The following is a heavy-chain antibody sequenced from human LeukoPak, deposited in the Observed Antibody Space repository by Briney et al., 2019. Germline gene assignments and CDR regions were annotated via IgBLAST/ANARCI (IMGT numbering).Heavy chain of an antibody. V-gene: IGHV4-31*03. CDR1: GGSISSGGYY. CDR3: ARVGIDSSGYYATRTFDY. Sequence: SETLSLTCTVSGGSISSGGYYWSWIRQHPGKGLEWIGYIYYSESTYYNPSLKSRVTISVDTSKNQFSLKLSSVTAADTAVYYCARVGIDSSGYYATRTFDYWGQGTLVTVSS. CDR2: IYYSEST. D-gene: IGHD3-22*01. J-gene: IGHJ4*02.